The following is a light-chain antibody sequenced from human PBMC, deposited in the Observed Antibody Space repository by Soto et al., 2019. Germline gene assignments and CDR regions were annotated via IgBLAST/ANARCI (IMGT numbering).Light chain of an antibody. CDR2: AAS. V-gene: IGKV1-9*01. J-gene: IGKJ1*01. CDR1: RAISTY. CDR3: QHLSGYPLT. Sequence: DIQLTQSPSFLSASVGDRVTVTCRASRAISTYLAWYQQNPGQAPKLLIYAASTLQNGVPSRFSGSGSGTKLTPTTSSLQPQDFATYYSQHLSGYPLTFGQGTKVEIK.